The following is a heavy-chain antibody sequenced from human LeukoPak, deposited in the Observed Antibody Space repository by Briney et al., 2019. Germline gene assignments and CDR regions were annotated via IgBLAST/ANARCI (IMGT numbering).Heavy chain of an antibody. D-gene: IGHD5-18*01. CDR3: ASGYSYGAPGDCACDT. CDR2: ISGSGGST. Sequence: GGSLRLSCAASGFTFSSYFMSWVRQAPGKGLEWVSAISGSGGSTYYADSVKGRFTISRDNSKNTLYSQMNSLRAEDTAEYYCASGYSYGAPGDCACDTWGQGTMVTVSS. V-gene: IGHV3-23*01. CDR1: GFTFSSYF. J-gene: IGHJ3*02.